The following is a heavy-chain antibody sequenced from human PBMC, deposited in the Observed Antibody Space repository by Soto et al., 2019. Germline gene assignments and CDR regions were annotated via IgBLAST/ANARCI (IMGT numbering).Heavy chain of an antibody. CDR1: GGSFSGYF. V-gene: IGHV4-34*01. CDR2: INHSGIT. J-gene: IGHJ4*02. D-gene: IGHD5-18*01. CDR3: VKGPIHGNPPFLAY. Sequence: SETLSLTCTVSGGSFSGYFWTWIRQPPGKGLEWLAEINHSGITNYNPSVESRVSMSVDTSKNQFSLRLYSVTAADTAVYYCVKGPIHGNPPFLAYWAQGPLVPVPS.